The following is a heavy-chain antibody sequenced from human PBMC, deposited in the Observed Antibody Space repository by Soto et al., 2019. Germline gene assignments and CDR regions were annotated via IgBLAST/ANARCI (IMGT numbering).Heavy chain of an antibody. CDR2: ISAYNGNT. D-gene: IGHD3-22*01. CDR3: ARGGIGMIDDGWLDP. J-gene: IGHJ5*02. CDR1: GYTFTSYG. Sequence: QVQLVQSGAEVKKPGASVKVSCKASGYTFTSYGISWVRQAPGQGLEWMGWISAYNGNTNYAQKLQGRVTMTTDTPXXTAYMELRSLRSDDTAVYYCARGGIGMIDDGWLDPWGQGTLVTVSS. V-gene: IGHV1-18*01.